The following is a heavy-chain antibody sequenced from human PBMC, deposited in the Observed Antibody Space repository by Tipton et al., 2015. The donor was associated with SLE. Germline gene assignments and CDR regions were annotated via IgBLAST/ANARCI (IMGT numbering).Heavy chain of an antibody. Sequence: TLSLTCTVSGGSISSGGYYWSWIRQPPGKGLEWIGYIYYSGSSNYNPSLKSRVTISLDTSKNQFSLRLSSVTAADTAVYYCARHPTYFDYWGQGTLVTVSS. J-gene: IGHJ4*02. V-gene: IGHV4-61*08. CDR3: ARHPTYFDY. CDR1: GGSISSGGYY. CDR2: IYYSGSS.